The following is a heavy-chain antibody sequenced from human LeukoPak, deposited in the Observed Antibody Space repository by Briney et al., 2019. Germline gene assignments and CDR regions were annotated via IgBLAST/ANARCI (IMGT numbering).Heavy chain of an antibody. CDR2: ISWNSGSI. CDR3: AKGEEDYYYYGMDV. V-gene: IGHV3-9*01. J-gene: IGHJ6*02. Sequence: GRSLRLSCAASGFTFSSYAMHWVRQAPGKGLEWVSGISWNSGSIGYADSVKGRFTISRDNAKNSLYLQMNSLRAEDTALYYCAKGEEDYYYYGMDVWGQGTTVTVSS. CDR1: GFTFSSYA.